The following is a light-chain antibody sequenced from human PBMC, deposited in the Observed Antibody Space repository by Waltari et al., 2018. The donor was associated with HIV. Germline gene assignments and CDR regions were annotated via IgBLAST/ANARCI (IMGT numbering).Light chain of an antibody. CDR1: ISNIGSKT. J-gene: IGLJ1*01. CDR3: AAWDDSLNSYF. V-gene: IGLV1-44*01. CDR2: RDV. Sequence: QSVLTQSPSASGTPGQRVIISCSGTISNIGSKTVNWYRQLPGTAPKLLIYRDVKRPSGVPDRFSGSKSGTSASLAISGLQSEEEADYYCAAWDDSLNSYFCGPGTKVTVL.